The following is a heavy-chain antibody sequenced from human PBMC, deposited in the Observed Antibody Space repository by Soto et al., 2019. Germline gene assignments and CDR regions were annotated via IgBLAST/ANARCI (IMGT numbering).Heavy chain of an antibody. J-gene: IGHJ6*02. D-gene: IGHD3-3*01. CDR2: ISGSGGTT. Sequence: XEFLRLSFVASGFTFENYAMSWVRQAPGKGLEWVSAISGSGGTTYYSDSVKGRFTISRDNSKNTVYLQMNDLRVEDAAEYFCAKDSWAIFGVPAGEYYAMDVWGQGTTVTVSS. CDR1: GFTFENYA. CDR3: AKDSWAIFGVPAGEYYAMDV. V-gene: IGHV3-23*01.